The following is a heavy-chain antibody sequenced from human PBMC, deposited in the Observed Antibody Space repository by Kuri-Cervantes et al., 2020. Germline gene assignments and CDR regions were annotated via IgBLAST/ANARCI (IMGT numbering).Heavy chain of an antibody. CDR3: ARGLLVRRRQGMNASDI. V-gene: IGHV4-34*01. D-gene: IGHD3-10*01. CDR2: INHSGST. Sequence: SETLSLTCAVYGGSFSGYYWSWIRQPPGKGLEWIGEINHSGSTNYNPSLKSRVTISVDTSKNQFSLKLSSVTAADTAVYYCARGLLVRRRQGMNASDIWGQGTMVTVSS. J-gene: IGHJ3*02. CDR1: GGSFSGYY.